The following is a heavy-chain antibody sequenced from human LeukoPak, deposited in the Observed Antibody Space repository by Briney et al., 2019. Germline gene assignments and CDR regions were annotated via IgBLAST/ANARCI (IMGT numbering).Heavy chain of an antibody. CDR1: GYTFTSYD. V-gene: IGHV1-8*01. CDR3: AKDGAHYSQSGWYFDL. CDR2: MNPNSGNT. Sequence: GASVKVSCKASGYTFTSYDINWVRQATGQGLEWMGRMNPNSGNTGYAQKFQGRVTMTRNTSISTAYMELSSLRSEDTAVYYCAKDGAHYSQSGWYFDLWGRGTLVTVSS. J-gene: IGHJ2*01. D-gene: IGHD2-15*01.